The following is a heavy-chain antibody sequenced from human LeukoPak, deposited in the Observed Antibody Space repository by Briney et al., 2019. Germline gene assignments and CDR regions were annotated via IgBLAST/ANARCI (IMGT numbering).Heavy chain of an antibody. CDR3: ARGVTVVVPAAIKTPYYFDY. CDR2: INHSGST. CDR1: GGSFSGYY. J-gene: IGHJ4*02. D-gene: IGHD2-2*01. V-gene: IGHV4-34*01. Sequence: SETLSLTCAVYGGSFSGYYWSWIRQPPGKVLEWIGEINHSGSTNYNPSLKSRATISVDTSKNQFSLKLSSVTAADTAVYYCARGVTVVVPAAIKTPYYFDYWGQGTLVTVSS.